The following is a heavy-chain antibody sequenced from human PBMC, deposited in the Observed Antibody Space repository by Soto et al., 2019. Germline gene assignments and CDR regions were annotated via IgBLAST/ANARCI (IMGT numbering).Heavy chain of an antibody. Sequence: QVQLVQSGSEVKKPGASVRVSCKTSGYTFTSYGITWVRQAPGQGLEWMGGISPYNGNTNYVKKLQGRLTMTTDTSTTIAYRTLRSLTSDDPAVYYGARDPMSGRMSGEGDHYYDCMDVWGKGPTVTVSS. CDR1: GYTFTSYG. CDR3: ARDPMSGRMSGEGDHYYDCMDV. D-gene: IGHD7-27*01. V-gene: IGHV1-18*01. J-gene: IGHJ6*03. CDR2: ISPYNGNT.